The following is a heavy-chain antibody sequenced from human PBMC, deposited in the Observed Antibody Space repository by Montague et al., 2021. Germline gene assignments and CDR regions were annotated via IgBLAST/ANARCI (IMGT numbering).Heavy chain of an antibody. D-gene: IGHD2-15*01. CDR1: GGSIGSLDYY. V-gene: IGHV4-39*01. CDR2: IYYNGTT. J-gene: IGHJ5*02. Sequence: SETLSLTCSVSGGSIGSLDYYWSWIRQPPGKGLEFIGVIYYNGTTYHNPSLKSRVTVSMDTSKNQFSLTLSSVTAADTAVYYCARSLYCRGGSCYSGFDPWGQGTLVTASS. CDR3: ARSLYCRGGSCYSGFDP.